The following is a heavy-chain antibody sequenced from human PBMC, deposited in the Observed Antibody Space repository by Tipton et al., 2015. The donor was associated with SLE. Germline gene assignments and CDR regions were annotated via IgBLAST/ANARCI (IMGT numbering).Heavy chain of an antibody. D-gene: IGHD1-26*01. CDR2: ISYSENT. CDR1: GDSISSSGYQ. CDR3: ARHRSGSSWLDP. J-gene: IGHJ5*02. V-gene: IGHV4-39*07. Sequence: TLSLTCTVFGDSISSSGYQWGWIRQPPGKGLEWIGHISYSENTYYNPSLRSRVTLLLDMSKNQFSLKVSSVTAADTAVYYCARHRSGSSWLDPWGQGTLVTVAS.